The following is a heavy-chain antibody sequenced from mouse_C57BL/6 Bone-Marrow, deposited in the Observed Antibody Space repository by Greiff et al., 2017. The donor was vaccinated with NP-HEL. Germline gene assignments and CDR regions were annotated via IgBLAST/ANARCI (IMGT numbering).Heavy chain of an antibody. CDR3: ARRGPHYFDY. D-gene: IGHD3-3*01. CDR1: GYTFTSYW. J-gene: IGHJ2*01. CDR2: IHPNSGST. V-gene: IGHV1-64*01. Sequence: VQLQQSGAELVKPGASVKLSCKASGYTFTSYWMHWVKQRPGQGLEWIGMIHPNSGSTNYNEKFKSKATLTVDKSSSTAYMQLSSLTSEDSAVYYCARRGPHYFDYWGQGTTLTVSS.